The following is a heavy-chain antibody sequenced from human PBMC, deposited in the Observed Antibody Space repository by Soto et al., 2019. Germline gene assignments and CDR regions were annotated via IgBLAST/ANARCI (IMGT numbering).Heavy chain of an antibody. CDR3: AADATAWQQMVPSDY. CDR1: GFTFTSSA. Sequence: ASVKVSCKASGFTFTSSAFQWVRQARGQRLEWIGWIAVGSGYTNYAQRFQDRVTLTRDMSTATTYMELSRLTSEDTAIYYCAADATAWQQMVPSDYWGQGTMVTV. D-gene: IGHD2-8*01. J-gene: IGHJ4*02. V-gene: IGHV1-58*01. CDR2: IAVGSGYT.